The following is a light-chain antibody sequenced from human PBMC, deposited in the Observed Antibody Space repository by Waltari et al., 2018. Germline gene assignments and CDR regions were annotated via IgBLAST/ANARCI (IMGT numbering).Light chain of an antibody. V-gene: IGKV1-12*01. CDR2: AAS. CDR1: QGLRSC. CDR3: QQANSFPYT. J-gene: IGKJ2*01. Sequence: DIQMTQSPSSVSASVGDRVTITCRASQGLRSCLAWYHQKPGKAPKRLIYAASSLQSGVPARFSGSGSGTEFTLTITTQQPEDFATYYCQQANSFPYTFGQGTKLEIK.